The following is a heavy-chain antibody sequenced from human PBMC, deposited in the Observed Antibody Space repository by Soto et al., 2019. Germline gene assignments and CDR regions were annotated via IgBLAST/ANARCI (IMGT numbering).Heavy chain of an antibody. D-gene: IGHD1-20*01. V-gene: IGHV3-13*01. J-gene: IGHJ3*01. CDR2: IGTADDT. CDR3: AKERITAATWDALDV. Sequence: EVQLVESGGGLVQPGGSLRLSCAASGSTFSSYDMHWVRQVIGKGLEWVSAIGTADDTYYAGSVKGRFTISREDAKNCLYLQMNSLRAEDTAVYYCAKERITAATWDALDVWGQGTMVTVSS. CDR1: GSTFSSYD.